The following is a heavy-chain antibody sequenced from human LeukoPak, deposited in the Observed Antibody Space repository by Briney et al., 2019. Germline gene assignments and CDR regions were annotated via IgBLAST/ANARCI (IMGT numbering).Heavy chain of an antibody. D-gene: IGHD3-10*01. Sequence: PSETLSLTCAVYGGSFSGYYWSWIRQPPGKGLEWIGEINHSGSTNYNPSLKSRVTISVDTSKNQFSLKLSSVTAADTAVYYCARDDYASGSYGMDVWGKGTTVTVSS. CDR1: GGSFSGYY. CDR2: INHSGST. J-gene: IGHJ6*04. V-gene: IGHV4-34*01. CDR3: ARDDYASGSYGMDV.